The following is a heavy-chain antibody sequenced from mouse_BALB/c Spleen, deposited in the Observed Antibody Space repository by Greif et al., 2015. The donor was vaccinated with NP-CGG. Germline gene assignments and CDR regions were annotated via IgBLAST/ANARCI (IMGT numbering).Heavy chain of an antibody. J-gene: IGHJ3*01. CDR1: GYTFTSYN. V-gene: IGHV1-12*01. D-gene: IGHD3-1*01. Sequence: LQESGAELVKPGASVKMSCKASGYTFTSYNMHWVKQTPGQGLEWIGAIYPGNGDTSYNQKFKGKATLTADKSSSTAYMQLSSLTSEDSAVYYCAREAARATWFAYWGQGTLVTVSA. CDR3: AREAARATWFAY. CDR2: IYPGNGDT.